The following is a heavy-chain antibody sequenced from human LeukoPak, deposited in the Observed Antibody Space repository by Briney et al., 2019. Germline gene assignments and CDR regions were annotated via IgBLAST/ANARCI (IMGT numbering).Heavy chain of an antibody. CDR1: GYTFTGYY. D-gene: IGHD3-22*01. CDR2: IIPIFGTA. J-gene: IGHJ6*02. V-gene: IGHV1-69*13. CDR3: AGGYYDSSGAPHPLYYYYGMDV. Sequence: GASVKVSCKASGYTFTGYYMHWVRQAPGQGLEWMGGIIPIFGTANYAQKFQGRVTITADESTSTAYMELSSLRSEDTAVYYCAGGYYDSSGAPHPLYYYYGMDVWGQGTTVTVSS.